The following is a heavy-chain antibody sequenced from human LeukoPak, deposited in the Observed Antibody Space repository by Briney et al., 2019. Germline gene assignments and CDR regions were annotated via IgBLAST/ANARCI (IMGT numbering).Heavy chain of an antibody. Sequence: GGSLRLSCAASGFTISSYYMSWVRQAPGKGLEWVSVIYSDGDIYYADSVRGRLTISRDNSKDTLDLQMNSLRAEDTAVYFCVKDKTVVSSFVGDYWGQGTLVTVSS. CDR1: GFTISSYY. V-gene: IGHV3-53*01. CDR2: IYSDGDI. J-gene: IGHJ4*02. D-gene: IGHD4-23*01. CDR3: VKDKTVVSSFVGDY.